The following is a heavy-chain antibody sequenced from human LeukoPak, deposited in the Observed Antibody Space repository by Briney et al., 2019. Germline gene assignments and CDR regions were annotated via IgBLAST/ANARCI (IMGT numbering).Heavy chain of an antibody. Sequence: VASVKVSCKASGYTFTSYDINWVRQATGQGLEWMGWMNPNSGNTGYAQKFQGRVTITRNTSISTAYMELSSLRSEDTAVYYCARGGDGDGYNFSDYWGQGTLVTVSS. CDR2: MNPNSGNT. V-gene: IGHV1-8*03. D-gene: IGHD5-24*01. CDR3: ARGGDGDGYNFSDY. CDR1: GYTFTSYD. J-gene: IGHJ4*02.